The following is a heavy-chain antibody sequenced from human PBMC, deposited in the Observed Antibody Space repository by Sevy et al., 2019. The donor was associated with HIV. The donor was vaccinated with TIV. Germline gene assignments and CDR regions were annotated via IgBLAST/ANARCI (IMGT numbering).Heavy chain of an antibody. CDR3: TNNGGYCIECVCGEYFDS. J-gene: IGHJ4*02. Sequence: GGSLRLSCGASGFTFSNAWMTWVRQAPGKGLGWVGRIKRKSEGGTTDYAAPLKGRITITRNDSKNTLYLQMNRLKLDDIDNSYCTNNGGYCIECVCGEYFDSWGQGTLVTVSS. V-gene: IGHV3-15*01. D-gene: IGHD2-8*01. CDR2: IKRKSEGGTT. CDR1: GFTFSNAW.